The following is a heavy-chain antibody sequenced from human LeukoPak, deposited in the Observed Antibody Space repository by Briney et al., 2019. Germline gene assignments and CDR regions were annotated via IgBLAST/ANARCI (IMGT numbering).Heavy chain of an antibody. Sequence: GGSLRLSCAASGFTFSSYWMHWVRQAPGKGLVWVSRINSDGSSTSYADSVKGRFTISRDNAKNTLYLQMNSLRAEDTAVYYCAGIVVVTAEFDSGGQGTLVTVSS. CDR3: AGIVVVTAEFDS. J-gene: IGHJ5*01. D-gene: IGHD2-21*02. V-gene: IGHV3-74*01. CDR1: GFTFSSYW. CDR2: INSDGSST.